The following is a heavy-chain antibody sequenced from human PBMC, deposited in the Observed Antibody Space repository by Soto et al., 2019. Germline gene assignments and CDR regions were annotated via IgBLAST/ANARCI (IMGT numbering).Heavy chain of an antibody. V-gene: IGHV4-34*01. CDR1: GGSFSGYY. D-gene: IGHD2-15*01. CDR2: INHSGST. CDR3: ASQTVVVVAATRVSYIWFDP. Sequence: QVHLQQWGAGLLKPSETLSLTCAVYGGSFSGYYWSWIRQPPGKGLELIGEINHSGSTNYNPTLKSRVTISVDTSKDQCSLKLSAVPAADTAVCYCASQTVVVVAATRVSYIWFDPWGQGTLVTVSS. J-gene: IGHJ5*02.